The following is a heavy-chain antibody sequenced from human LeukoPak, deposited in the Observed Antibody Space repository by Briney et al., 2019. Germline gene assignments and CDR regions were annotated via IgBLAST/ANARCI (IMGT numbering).Heavy chain of an antibody. CDR1: GFTFSNAW. CDR3: TRDPPYSSSSGLAYY. CDR2: IRSKAYGGTT. D-gene: IGHD6-6*01. J-gene: IGHJ4*02. Sequence: GGSLRLSCAVSGFTFSNAWMSWVRQAPGKGLEWVGFIRSKAYGGTTEYAASVKGRFTISRDDSKSIAYLQMNSLKTEDTAVYYCTRDPPYSSSSGLAYYWGQGTLVTVSS. V-gene: IGHV3-49*04.